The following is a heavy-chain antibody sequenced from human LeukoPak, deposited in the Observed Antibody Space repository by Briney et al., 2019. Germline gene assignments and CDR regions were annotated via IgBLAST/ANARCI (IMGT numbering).Heavy chain of an antibody. CDR1: DGSFSGYY. V-gene: IGHV4-59*01. D-gene: IGHD5-24*01. CDR3: ARGWLQFLY. Sequence: PSETLSLTCAVYDGSFSGYYWSWIRQPPGKGLEWIGYIYYSGSTNYNPSLKSRVTISVDTSKNQFSLKLSSVTAADTAVYYCARGWLQFLYWGQGTLVTVSS. CDR2: IYYSGST. J-gene: IGHJ4*02.